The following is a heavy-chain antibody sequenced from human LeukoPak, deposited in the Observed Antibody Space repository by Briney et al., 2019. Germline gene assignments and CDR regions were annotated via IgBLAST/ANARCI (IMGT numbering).Heavy chain of an antibody. V-gene: IGHV4-4*07. Sequence: SETLSLTCTVSGGSMSSYYWSWLRQPAGKGLEGIGRVYPSGSTNYNPSLKTRVTMSVDTSKNQFSLKLSSVTAADTAVYYCARDDYSNYHYYYYMDVWGKGTTVTVSS. D-gene: IGHD4-11*01. CDR1: GGSMSSYY. CDR3: ARDDYSNYHYYYYMDV. CDR2: VYPSGST. J-gene: IGHJ6*03.